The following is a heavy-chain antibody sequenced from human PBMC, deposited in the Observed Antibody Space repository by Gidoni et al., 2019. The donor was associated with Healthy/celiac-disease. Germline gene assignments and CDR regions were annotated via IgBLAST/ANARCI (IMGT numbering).Heavy chain of an antibody. CDR2: IWYDGSNK. CDR1: GFPFRSYG. CDR3: AREEMATIQHFDY. V-gene: IGHV3-33*01. D-gene: IGHD5-12*01. J-gene: IGHJ4*02. Sequence: QVQLVESGGGVVQPGRSLRLSCAASGFPFRSYGMHWVRQAPGKGLEWVAVIWYDGSNKYYADSVKGRFTISRDNSKNTLYLQMNSRRAEDTAVYYCAREEMATIQHFDYWGQGTLVTVSS.